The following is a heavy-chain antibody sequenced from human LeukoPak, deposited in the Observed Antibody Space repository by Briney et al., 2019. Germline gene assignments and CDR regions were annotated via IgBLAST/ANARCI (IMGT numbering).Heavy chain of an antibody. J-gene: IGHJ3*02. CDR3: ARSSSDYDILTGDAFDI. CDR1: GGSISSYY. Sequence: SETLSLTCTVSGGSISSYYWSWIRQPPGKGLEWIGYIYYSGSTYYNPSLKSRVTISVDTSKNQFSLKLSSVTAADTAVYYCARSSSDYDILTGDAFDIWGQGTMVTVSS. D-gene: IGHD3-9*01. V-gene: IGHV4-59*12. CDR2: IYYSGST.